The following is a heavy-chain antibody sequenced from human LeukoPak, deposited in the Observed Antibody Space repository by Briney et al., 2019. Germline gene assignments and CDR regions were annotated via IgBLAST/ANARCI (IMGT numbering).Heavy chain of an antibody. Sequence: GESLKISCKGSGYSFTSYWIGWVRQMPGKGLEWMGIIYPGDSDTRYSPSFQGQVTISADKSISTAYLQWSSLKASDTAMYYCARGGPETENHGHGNDYWGQGTLVTVSS. CDR3: ARGGPETENHGHGNDY. CDR1: GYSFTSYW. V-gene: IGHV5-51*01. J-gene: IGHJ4*02. CDR2: IYPGDSDT. D-gene: IGHD1-14*01.